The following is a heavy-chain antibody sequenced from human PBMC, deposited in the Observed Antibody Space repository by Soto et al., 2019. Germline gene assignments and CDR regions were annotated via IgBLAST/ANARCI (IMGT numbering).Heavy chain of an antibody. D-gene: IGHD2-8*02. CDR2: ISTSNGDT. CDR1: GYTFPSFG. CDR3: ATCTGGYCYMSGDY. Sequence: QVRLVQSAAELQKPGASVKVSCKASGYTFPSFGVSWVRQAPGQGLEWLGWISTSNGDTHYAQKVQGRVTMTTDTSTATTYMELRSLRSDDTAVYYCATCTGGYCYMSGDYWGQGTMVSVSS. V-gene: IGHV1-18*04. J-gene: IGHJ4*02.